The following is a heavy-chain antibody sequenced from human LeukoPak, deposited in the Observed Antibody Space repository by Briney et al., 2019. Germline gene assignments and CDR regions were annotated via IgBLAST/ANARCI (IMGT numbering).Heavy chain of an antibody. V-gene: IGHV3-74*01. CDR3: ARDRGPRTGFMVREAYDY. CDR1: GFTFSDYW. Sequence: GGSLRLSCAASGFTFSDYWIHWVRQAPGKGLVWVSRINTDGSITNYADSVKGRFSISRDNARNTLYLQMSSLRAEDTAVYYCARDRGPRTGFMVREAYDYWGQGTLVTVSS. CDR2: INTDGSIT. D-gene: IGHD3-10*01. J-gene: IGHJ4*02.